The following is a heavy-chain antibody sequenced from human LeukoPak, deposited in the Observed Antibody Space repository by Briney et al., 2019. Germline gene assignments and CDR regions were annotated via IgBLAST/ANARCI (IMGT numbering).Heavy chain of an antibody. Sequence: SETLSLTCAVYGGSYSGYYWSWIRQRPGKGLEWIGEINHSGSTNYNPSLKSRVTISVDTSKNQFSLKLSSVTAADTAVYYCARGPLIVYWGQGTLVTVSS. CDR3: ARGPLIVY. J-gene: IGHJ4*02. V-gene: IGHV4-34*01. CDR1: GGSYSGYY. CDR2: INHSGST.